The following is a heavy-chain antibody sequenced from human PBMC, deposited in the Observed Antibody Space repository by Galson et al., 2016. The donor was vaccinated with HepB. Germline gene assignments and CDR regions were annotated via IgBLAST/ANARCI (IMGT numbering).Heavy chain of an antibody. CDR3: AKDIGGYNYGNFHS. J-gene: IGHJ4*02. D-gene: IGHD5-18*01. V-gene: IGHV3-23*01. Sequence: SLRLSCAASEFTFSSYAMSWIRQAPGKGLEWVSGITESGGTTYYADSVKGRFTISRDNAKHSLYVQMNSLRVEDTALYYCAKDIGGYNYGNFHSWGQGILVTVSS. CDR1: EFTFSSYA. CDR2: ITESGGTT.